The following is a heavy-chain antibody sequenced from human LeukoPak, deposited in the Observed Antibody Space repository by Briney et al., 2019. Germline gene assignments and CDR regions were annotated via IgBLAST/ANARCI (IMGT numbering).Heavy chain of an antibody. CDR2: IYYSGST. Sequence: SETLSLTCTVSGGSISSSSYYWGWIRQPPGKGLEWIGSIYYSGSTYYNPSLKSRVTISVDTSKNQFSLKLSSVTAADTAVYYCARVRWDYVWGSYRSGPHYFDYWGQGTLVTVSS. CDR3: ARVRWDYVWGSYRSGPHYFDY. J-gene: IGHJ4*02. V-gene: IGHV4-39*07. D-gene: IGHD3-16*02. CDR1: GGSISSSSYY.